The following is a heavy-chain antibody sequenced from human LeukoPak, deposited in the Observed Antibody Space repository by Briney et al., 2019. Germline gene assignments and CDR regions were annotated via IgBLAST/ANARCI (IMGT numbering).Heavy chain of an antibody. Sequence: ASVKVSCKASGYTFTVYYMHWVRQAPGQGLEWMGWISPNSGGTNYAQKFQGWVTMTRDTSISTAYMELSRLRSDDTAVYYCARTEMATIHDAFDIWGQGTMVTVSS. CDR1: GYTFTVYY. CDR2: ISPNSGGT. J-gene: IGHJ3*02. D-gene: IGHD5-24*01. V-gene: IGHV1-2*04. CDR3: ARTEMATIHDAFDI.